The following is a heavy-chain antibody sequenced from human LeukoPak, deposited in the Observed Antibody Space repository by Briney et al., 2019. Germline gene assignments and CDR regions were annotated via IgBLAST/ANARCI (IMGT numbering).Heavy chain of an antibody. V-gene: IGHV3-23*01. D-gene: IGHD3-3*01. J-gene: IGHJ4*02. CDR3: AKDNHYDFWSGYSY. CDR2: ISGSGGST. Sequence: GSLRLSCAASGFTFSSYAMSWVRQAPGKGLEWVSAISGSGGSTYYADSVKGRFTISRDNSKNTLYLQMNSLRAEDTAVYYCAKDNHYDFWSGYSYWGQGTLVTVSS. CDR1: GFTFSSYA.